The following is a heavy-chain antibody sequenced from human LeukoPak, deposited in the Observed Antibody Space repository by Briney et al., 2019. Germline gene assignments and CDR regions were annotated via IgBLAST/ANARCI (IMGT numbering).Heavy chain of an antibody. J-gene: IGHJ4*02. V-gene: IGHV3-23*01. Sequence: GGSLRLSCAASGFTFSSYAMNWVRQAPGKGLEWVSSITASGGNTYYADSVKGRFTISRDNSKNTLYLQMNSLRAEDTAVYYCAKGPMVRGVILLDYWGQGTLVTVSS. CDR2: ITASGGNT. CDR3: AKGPMVRGVILLDY. CDR1: GFTFSSYA. D-gene: IGHD3-10*01.